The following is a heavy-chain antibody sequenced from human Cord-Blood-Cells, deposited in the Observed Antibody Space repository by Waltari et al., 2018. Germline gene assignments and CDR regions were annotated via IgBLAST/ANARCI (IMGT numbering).Heavy chain of an antibody. D-gene: IGHD2-2*01. V-gene: IGHV1-69*08. CDR1: GGTFSSYT. Sequence: QVQLVQSGAEVKKPGSSVKVSCKASGGTFSSYTISWVRQAPGQGLEWMGRSSPIRGIANYAQKFQGRVTITADKSTSTAYMELSSLRSEDTAVYYCARDDCSSTSCYRYWFDPWGQGTLVTVSS. CDR2: SSPIRGIA. CDR3: ARDDCSSTSCYRYWFDP. J-gene: IGHJ5*02.